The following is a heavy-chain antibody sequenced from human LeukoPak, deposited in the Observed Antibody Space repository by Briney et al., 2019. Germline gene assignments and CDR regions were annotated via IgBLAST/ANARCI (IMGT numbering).Heavy chain of an antibody. Sequence: SQTLSLTCAISGDSVSSDSAVWNWIRQSPSRGLEWLGRTYYRSNKWNSHYAESVKSRLTIKPDTSRNQFSLQLNSVTPEDTAVYYCARDGSASFFNLWGQGTLVTVSS. CDR3: ARDGSASFFNL. V-gene: IGHV6-1*01. CDR2: TYYRSNKWNS. D-gene: IGHD3-10*01. J-gene: IGHJ5*02. CDR1: GDSVSSDSAV.